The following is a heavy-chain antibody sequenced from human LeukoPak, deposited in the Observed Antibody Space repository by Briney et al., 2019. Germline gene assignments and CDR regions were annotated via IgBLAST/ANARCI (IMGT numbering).Heavy chain of an antibody. CDR3: ARNRDGYNSFDY. V-gene: IGHV4-31*03. Sequence: PSETLSLTCTVSGGSINNGGYYWSWIRQHPGKGLEWIGYIYYSGSSYYNPSLRSRLNISVDTSKNHFSLKLSSVTAADTAVYYCARNRDGYNSFDYWGQGTLVTVSS. CDR2: IYYSGSS. CDR1: GGSINNGGYY. J-gene: IGHJ4*02. D-gene: IGHD5-24*01.